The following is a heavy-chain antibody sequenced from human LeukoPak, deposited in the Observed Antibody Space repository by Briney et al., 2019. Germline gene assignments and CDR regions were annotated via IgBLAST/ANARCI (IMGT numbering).Heavy chain of an antibody. CDR1: GGSISNYC. D-gene: IGHD6-13*01. J-gene: IGHJ4*02. CDR2: IHTSGTT. V-gene: IGHV4-4*09. CDR3: AKRHSSNWPYYFDY. Sequence: SETLSLTCTVSGGSISNYCWSWIRQPQGKGLEWIGYIHTSGTTNSNPSLKSRVTMSVDTSKNQFSLSLSSVTAADTAVYYCAKRHSSNWPYYFDYWGQGTLVTVSS.